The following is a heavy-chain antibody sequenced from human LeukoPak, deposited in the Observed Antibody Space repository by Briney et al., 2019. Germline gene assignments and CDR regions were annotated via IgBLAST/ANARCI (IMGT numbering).Heavy chain of an antibody. D-gene: IGHD3-22*01. Sequence: SETLSLTCAVYGGSFSGYYWSWIRQPPEKGLEWIGEINHSGSTNYNPSLKSRVTISVDTSKNQFSLKLSSVTAADTAVYYCASFYDSSGYQDYWGQGNLVTVSS. J-gene: IGHJ4*02. V-gene: IGHV4-34*01. CDR3: ASFYDSSGYQDY. CDR2: INHSGST. CDR1: GGSFSGYY.